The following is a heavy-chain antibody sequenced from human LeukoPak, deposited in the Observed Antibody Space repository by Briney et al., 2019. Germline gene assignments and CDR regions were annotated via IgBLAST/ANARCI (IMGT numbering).Heavy chain of an antibody. V-gene: IGHV3-23*01. CDR2: ISNSGGST. CDR1: GFTFSSHA. CDR3: ARALLNWGRDY. D-gene: IGHD7-27*01. Sequence: GGSLRLSCAASGFTFSSHAMSWVRQAPGKGLEWVSVISNSGGSTYYADSVKGRFTISRDNSKNTLYLQMNSLRAEDTAVYYCARALLNWGRDYWGQGTLVTVSS. J-gene: IGHJ4*02.